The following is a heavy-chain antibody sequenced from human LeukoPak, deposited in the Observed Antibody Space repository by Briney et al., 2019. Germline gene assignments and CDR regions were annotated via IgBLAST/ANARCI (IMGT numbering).Heavy chain of an antibody. Sequence: PGGSLRLSCAASGFTFSSYSMNWVRQAPGKGLEWVSSISSSSSYIYYADSVKGRFTIPRDNAKNSLYLQMNSLRAEDTAVYYCARDPGFWSGYSHYGMDVWGQGTTVTVSS. V-gene: IGHV3-21*01. D-gene: IGHD3-3*01. CDR3: ARDPGFWSGYSHYGMDV. CDR1: GFTFSSYS. CDR2: ISSSSSYI. J-gene: IGHJ6*02.